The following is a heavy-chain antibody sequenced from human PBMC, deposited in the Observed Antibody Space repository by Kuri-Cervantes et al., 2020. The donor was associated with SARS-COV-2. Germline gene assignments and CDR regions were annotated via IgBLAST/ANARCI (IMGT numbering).Heavy chain of an antibody. J-gene: IGHJ6*03. V-gene: IGHV3-21*04. Sequence: GESPKISCAASGFTFSSYSMNWVRQAPGKGLEWVSSISSSSSYIYYADSVKGRFTISRDNSKNTLYLQMNSLRAEDTAVYYCAKQSPAQWELLNPYYYYYMDVWGKGTTVTVSS. CDR2: ISSSSSYI. D-gene: IGHD1-26*01. CDR1: GFTFSSYS. CDR3: AKQSPAQWELLNPYYYYYMDV.